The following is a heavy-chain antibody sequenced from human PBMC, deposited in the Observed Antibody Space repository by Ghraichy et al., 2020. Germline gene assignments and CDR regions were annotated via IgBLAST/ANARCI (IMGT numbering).Heavy chain of an antibody. J-gene: IGHJ3*01. CDR3: ARSIAAAGPWAFDV. CDR2: IYPSGGP. D-gene: IGHD6-13*01. Sequence: SQTLSLTCAVYGGAFSGHYWSWIRQTPGEGLQWIGEIYPSGGPNYNSSLQSRVTISVDMSKKQVFLRLTSVTAADTAVYYCARSIAAAGPWAFDVWGQGTRVTVS. CDR1: GGAFSGHY. V-gene: IGHV4-34*01.